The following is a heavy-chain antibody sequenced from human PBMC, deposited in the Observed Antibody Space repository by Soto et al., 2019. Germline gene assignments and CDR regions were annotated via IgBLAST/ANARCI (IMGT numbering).Heavy chain of an antibody. D-gene: IGHD1-1*01. Sequence: QLQLQESGSGLVKPSQTLSLTCAVSGGSISSGGYSWSWIRQPPGKGLEWIGYIYHSGSTYYNPSLKSRVTQSVDRSQNQFSLKPSSVTAADTAGDYCAKGTKPWGQGTLVNVSS. V-gene: IGHV4-30-2*01. CDR1: GGSISSGGYS. CDR2: IYHSGST. CDR3: AKGTKP. J-gene: IGHJ5*02.